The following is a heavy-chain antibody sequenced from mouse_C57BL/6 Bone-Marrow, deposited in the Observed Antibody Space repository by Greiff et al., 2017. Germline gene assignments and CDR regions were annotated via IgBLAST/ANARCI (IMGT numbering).Heavy chain of an antibody. CDR3: ARGGIRAWFAY. CDR2: ISDGGSYT. V-gene: IGHV5-4*03. Sequence: EVKLVESGGGLVKPGGSLKLSCAASGFTFSSYAMSWVRQTPEKRLEWVATISDGGSYTYYPDNVKGRFTISRDNAKNNLYLQMSHLKSEDTAMYYCARGGIRAWFAYWGQGALVTVSA. D-gene: IGHD2-4*01. J-gene: IGHJ3*01. CDR1: GFTFSSYA.